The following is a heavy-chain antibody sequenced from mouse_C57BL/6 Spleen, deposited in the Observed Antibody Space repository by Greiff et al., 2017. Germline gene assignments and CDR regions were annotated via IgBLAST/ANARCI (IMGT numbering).Heavy chain of an antibody. V-gene: IGHV1-19*01. CDR1: GYTFTDYY. CDR3: ASGDYGSSNWYFDV. D-gene: IGHD1-1*01. Sequence: VQLQQSGPVLVKPGASVKMSCKASGYTFTDYYMNWVKQSHGKSLEWIGVINPYNGGTSYNQKFKGKATLTVDKSSSTAYMELYSLTSEDSAVYYCASGDYGSSNWYFDVWGTGTTVTVSS. CDR2: INPYNGGT. J-gene: IGHJ1*03.